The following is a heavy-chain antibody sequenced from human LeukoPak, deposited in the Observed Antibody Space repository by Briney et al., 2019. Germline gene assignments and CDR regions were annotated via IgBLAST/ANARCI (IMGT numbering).Heavy chain of an antibody. V-gene: IGHV3-23*01. CDR1: GFSFSSYA. J-gene: IGHJ3*02. Sequence: PGGSLRLSCAASGFSFSSYAMSWVRQAPGKGLEWVSGIRGNDENTNYADSVKGRFTISRDHSKSTLFLQMNSLRAEDTAVYYCAKVGSSGYSWGQGTMVTVSS. D-gene: IGHD3-22*01. CDR3: AKVGSSGYS. CDR2: IRGNDENT.